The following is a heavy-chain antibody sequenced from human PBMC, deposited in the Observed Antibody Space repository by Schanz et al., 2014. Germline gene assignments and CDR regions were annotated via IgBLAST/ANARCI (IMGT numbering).Heavy chain of an antibody. CDR3: ARGIGGYGANNYFDY. CDR1: EYSFTSYS. V-gene: IGHV1-3*04. D-gene: IGHD5-12*01. CDR2: INTGSGDT. J-gene: IGHJ4*02. Sequence: QVQLVQSGAEVKKPGASVKVSCKASEYSFTSYSMHWVRQAPGQRLEWMVWINTGSGDTKYSQNFQGRVTITRDTSASIAYMELSSLRSEDTAVYSCARGIGGYGANNYFDYWGQGTLVTVSS.